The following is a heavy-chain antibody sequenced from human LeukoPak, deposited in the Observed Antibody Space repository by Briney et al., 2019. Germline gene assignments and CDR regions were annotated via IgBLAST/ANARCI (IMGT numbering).Heavy chain of an antibody. Sequence: SETLSLTCTVSGGSISSYYWSWIRQPPGKGLEWIGYIYYSGNTNYNPSPKSRVTISVDTSKNQFSLKLSSVTAADTAVYYCATRSTGVAATFDSWGQGALVTVSS. CDR1: GGSISSYY. V-gene: IGHV4-59*01. CDR2: IYYSGNT. J-gene: IGHJ4*02. CDR3: ATRSTGVAATFDS. D-gene: IGHD2-15*01.